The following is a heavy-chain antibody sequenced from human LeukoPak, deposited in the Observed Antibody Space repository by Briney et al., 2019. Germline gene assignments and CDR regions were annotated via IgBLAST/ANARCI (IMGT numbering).Heavy chain of an antibody. D-gene: IGHD3-3*01. CDR3: ARGSLYYDFWSGYPAFDY. CDR2: LNSGGDI. J-gene: IGHJ4*02. Sequence: ASQTLSLTCTVSGGSVWTESHFWNWVRQPAGKGLEWIGRLNSGGDINYNPSLKSRVTMSVDVSRNQFSLKLDSVTAADTAVYYCARGSLYYDFWSGYPAFDYWGQGTLVTVSS. CDR1: GGSVWTESHF. V-gene: IGHV4-61*02.